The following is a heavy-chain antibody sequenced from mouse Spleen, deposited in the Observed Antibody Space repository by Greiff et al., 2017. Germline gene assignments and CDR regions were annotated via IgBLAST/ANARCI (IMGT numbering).Heavy chain of an antibody. Sequence: QVQLQQPGAELVKPGASVKVSCKASGYTFTSYWMHWVKQRPGQGLEWIGRIHPSDSDTNYNQKFKGKATLTVDKSSSTAYMQLSILTSEDSAVYYCAMALLRSSFAYWGQGTLVTVSA. V-gene: IGHV1-74*01. J-gene: IGHJ3*01. CDR2: IHPSDSDT. D-gene: IGHD1-1*01. CDR1: GYTFTSYW. CDR3: AMALLRSSFAY.